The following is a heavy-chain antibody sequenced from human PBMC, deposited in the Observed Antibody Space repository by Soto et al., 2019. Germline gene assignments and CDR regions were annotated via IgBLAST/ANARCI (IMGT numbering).Heavy chain of an antibody. CDR2: IYWDDDK. J-gene: IGHJ6*02. V-gene: IGHV2-5*02. CDR1: GFSLSTSGVG. CDR3: VRRTDGRIGYYYGMDG. D-gene: IGHD6-25*01. Sequence: SGPTLVNPTQTLTLTCTFSGFSLSTSGVGVGWIRQPPGKALEWLALIYWDDDKRYSPSLMSRLTITKDTSKNQVVLTMANMDPVDTGTYYCVRRTDGRIGYYYGMDGWGQGTTVTVSS.